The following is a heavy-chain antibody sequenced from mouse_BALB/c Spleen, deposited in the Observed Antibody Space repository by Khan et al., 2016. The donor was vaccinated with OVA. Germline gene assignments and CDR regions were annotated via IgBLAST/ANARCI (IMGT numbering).Heavy chain of an antibody. Sequence: QVQLQQSGPELVKPAASVNLSCKVSGNTFTDYVITWVKQRTGQGLERIGEIYPGSGSTYYNEKSKGKATLTADKSSNSVNMQRRSLTAEDSAADFWARIYDGAWFAYWGRGTLVTVSA. CDR2: IYPGSGST. V-gene: IGHV1-81*01. CDR3: ARIYDGAWFAY. J-gene: IGHJ3*01. CDR1: GNTFTDYV. D-gene: IGHD2-12*01.